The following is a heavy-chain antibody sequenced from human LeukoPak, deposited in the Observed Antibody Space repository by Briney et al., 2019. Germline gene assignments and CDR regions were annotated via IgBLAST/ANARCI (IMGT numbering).Heavy chain of an antibody. CDR2: IFYSGST. CDR1: GGSISTSNYY. V-gene: IGHV4-39*01. J-gene: IGHJ4*02. Sequence: SETLSLTCTVSGGSISTSNYYWGWIRQPPWKGLEWIGNIFYSGSTYYSPSLKSRVTISLDTSKNQFSLKLSSVTAADTAVYYCARRTITMIVVVWGQGTLVTVSS. D-gene: IGHD3-22*01. CDR3: ARRTITMIVVV.